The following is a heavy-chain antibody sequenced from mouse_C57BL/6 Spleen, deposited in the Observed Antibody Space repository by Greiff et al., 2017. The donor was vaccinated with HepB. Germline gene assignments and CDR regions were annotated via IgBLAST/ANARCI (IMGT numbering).Heavy chain of an antibody. D-gene: IGHD2-3*01. CDR2: IYPGDGDT. Sequence: QVQLKESGPELVKPGASVKISCKASGYAFSSSWMNWVKQRPGKGLVWIGRIYPGDGDTNYNGKFKGKATLTADKSSSTAYMQLSSLTSEASAFYFCASDDGYPYYAMDYWGQGTSVTVSS. CDR1: GYAFSSSW. J-gene: IGHJ4*01. V-gene: IGHV1-82*01. CDR3: ASDDGYPYYAMDY.